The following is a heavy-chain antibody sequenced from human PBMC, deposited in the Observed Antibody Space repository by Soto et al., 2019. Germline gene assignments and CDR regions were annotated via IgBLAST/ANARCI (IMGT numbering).Heavy chain of an antibody. CDR3: TTDSYSTIIIVRFDY. V-gene: IGHV3-15*07. J-gene: IGHJ4*01. CDR1: GFTFTNAW. CDR2: IKSKTDGGTT. D-gene: IGHD3-22*01. Sequence: EVQLVESGGGLVKPGGSLRLSCAASGFTFTNAWLNWVRQAPGKGLEWVGRIKSKTDGGTTDYAESAEGRFANSRDDSNNMVYLQMNSLKIEDTAVYYCTTDSYSTIIIVRFDYWGHGTLVTVSS.